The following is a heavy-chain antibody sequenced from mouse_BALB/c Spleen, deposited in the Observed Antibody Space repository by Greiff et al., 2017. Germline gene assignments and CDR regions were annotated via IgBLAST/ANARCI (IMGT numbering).Heavy chain of an antibody. J-gene: IGHJ4*01. Sequence: VQLVESGPGLVQPSQSLSITCTVSGFSLTSYGVHWVRQSPGKGLEWLGVIWSGGSTDYNAAFISRLSISKDNSKSQVFFKMNSLQANDTAIYYCARAYYGNLYAMDYWGQGTSVTVSS. V-gene: IGHV2-2*02. CDR2: IWSGGST. CDR3: ARAYYGNLYAMDY. D-gene: IGHD2-10*01. CDR1: GFSLTSYG.